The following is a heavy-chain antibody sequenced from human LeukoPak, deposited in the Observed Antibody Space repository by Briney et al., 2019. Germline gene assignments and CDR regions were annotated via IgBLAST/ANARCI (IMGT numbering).Heavy chain of an antibody. Sequence: GGSLRLSCAASGFTFSSYSMNWVRQAPGKGLEWVSYISSSSSTIYYADSVKGRFTISRDNAKNSLYLQMNSLRAEDTAVYYCARGSCSSTSCYPFDYWGQGTLVTVSS. CDR1: GFTFSSYS. D-gene: IGHD2-2*01. V-gene: IGHV3-48*04. CDR2: ISSSSSTI. CDR3: ARGSCSSTSCYPFDY. J-gene: IGHJ4*02.